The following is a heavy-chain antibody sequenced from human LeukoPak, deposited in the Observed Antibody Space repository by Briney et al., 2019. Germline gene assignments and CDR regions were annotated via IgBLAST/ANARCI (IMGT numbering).Heavy chain of an antibody. J-gene: IGHJ4*02. CDR2: ISGSGGST. Sequence: GGSLRLSCAASGFTFSSYAMSWVRQAPGEGLEWVSAISGSGGSTYYADSVKGRFTISRDNSKNTLYLQMDSLRAEDTAVYYCAKEGSGWYTPSDYWGQGTLVTVSS. D-gene: IGHD6-19*01. CDR1: GFTFSSYA. CDR3: AKEGSGWYTPSDY. V-gene: IGHV3-23*01.